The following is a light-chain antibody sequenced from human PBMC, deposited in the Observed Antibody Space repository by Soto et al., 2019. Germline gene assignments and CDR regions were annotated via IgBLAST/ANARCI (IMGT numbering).Light chain of an antibody. Sequence: QSALTQPASVSGSPGQSITISCTGTSREVGGYNYVSWYQQHPGKAPKLMIYDVSNRPSGVSNRFSGSKSGNTASLTISGLQAEDEADYYCSSYTSSSTQVFGTGTKVTVL. CDR2: DVS. V-gene: IGLV2-14*01. CDR3: SSYTSSSTQV. J-gene: IGLJ1*01. CDR1: SREVGGYNY.